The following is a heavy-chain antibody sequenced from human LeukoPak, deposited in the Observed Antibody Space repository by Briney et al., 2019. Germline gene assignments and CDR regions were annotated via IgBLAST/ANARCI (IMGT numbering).Heavy chain of an antibody. Sequence: GGSLRLSCAASGFTFSSYGMHWVRQAPGKGLEWVAFIRYDGSNKYYADSVEGRFTISRDNSKNTLYLQMNSLRAEDTAVYYCATPLVRCSSTSCLVDYWGQGTLVTVSS. CDR1: GFTFSSYG. CDR3: ATPLVRCSSTSCLVDY. CDR2: IRYDGSNK. V-gene: IGHV3-30*02. D-gene: IGHD2-2*01. J-gene: IGHJ4*02.